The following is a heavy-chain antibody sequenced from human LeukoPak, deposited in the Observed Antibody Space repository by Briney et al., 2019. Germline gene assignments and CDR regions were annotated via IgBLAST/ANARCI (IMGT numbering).Heavy chain of an antibody. Sequence: TCTVSGGSISSYYWSWLRQPPGKGLEWMGGFDPEDGERIYAQKFQGRVTMTEDTSTDTSYMELSSLRSEDTAVYYCAPRLRYFDWSFNDPWGQGTLVTVSS. V-gene: IGHV1-24*01. CDR3: APRLRYFDWSFNDP. CDR2: FDPEDGER. CDR1: GGSISSYY. J-gene: IGHJ5*02. D-gene: IGHD3-9*01.